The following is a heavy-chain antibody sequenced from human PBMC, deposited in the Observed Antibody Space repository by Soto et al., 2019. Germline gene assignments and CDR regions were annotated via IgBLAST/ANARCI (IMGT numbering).Heavy chain of an antibody. CDR2: TYYRSQWYN. V-gene: IGHV6-1*01. J-gene: IGHJ6*02. D-gene: IGHD6-19*01. Sequence: PSQTLSLTCAISGDSFSSNTVAWNWIRQSPSRGLEWLGRTYYRSQWYNDYAVSVKGRIIINPDTSKNQFSLQLSSVTPEDTAVYYCARTVARDYYYKGVDVWGQGTTVTVSS. CDR3: ARTVARDYYYKGVDV. CDR1: GDSFSSNTVA.